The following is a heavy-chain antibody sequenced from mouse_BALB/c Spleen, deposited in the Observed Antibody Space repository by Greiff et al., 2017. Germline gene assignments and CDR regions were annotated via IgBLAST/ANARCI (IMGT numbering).Heavy chain of an antibody. CDR1: GYTFTDYV. D-gene: IGHD1-1*01. Sequence: VQLQQSGPELVKPGDSVKMSCKASGYTFTDYVISWVKQRTGQGLEWIGEIYPGSGSTYYNEKFKGKATLTADKSSNTAYMQLSSLTSEDSAVYFCARTDYYGTRYFDVWGAGTTVTVSS. V-gene: IGHV1-77*01. CDR3: ARTDYYGTRYFDV. J-gene: IGHJ1*01. CDR2: IYPGSGST.